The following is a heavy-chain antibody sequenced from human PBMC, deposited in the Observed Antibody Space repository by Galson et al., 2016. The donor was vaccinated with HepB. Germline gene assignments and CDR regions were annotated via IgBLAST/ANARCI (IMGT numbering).Heavy chain of an antibody. J-gene: IGHJ6*02. CDR1: GFTFNTYA. CDR2: ICGNSIGT. V-gene: IGHV3-23*01. Sequence: SLRLSCAASGFTFNTYAMTWVRQAPGKGLECVATICGNSIGTAYADSVKGRFTISRDNSKNILYLQMKSLRDEDTAVYYCAKRPYSYGWHYGMDVWGQGTTVTVSS. D-gene: IGHD5-18*01. CDR3: AKRPYSYGWHYGMDV.